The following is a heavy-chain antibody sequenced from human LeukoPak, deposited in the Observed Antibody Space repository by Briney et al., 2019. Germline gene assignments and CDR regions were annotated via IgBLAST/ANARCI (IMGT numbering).Heavy chain of an antibody. CDR2: INPNSGGT. CDR3: ARDCGGDCYYDY. V-gene: IGHV1-2*02. D-gene: IGHD2-21*01. CDR1: VYTFTGYY. Sequence: ASVKVSCKASVYTFTGYYMHWVRQAPGQGLEWMGWINPNSGGTNYAQKFQGRVTMTRDTSISTAYMELSRLRSDDTAVYYCARDCGGDCYYDYWGQGTLVTVSS. J-gene: IGHJ4*02.